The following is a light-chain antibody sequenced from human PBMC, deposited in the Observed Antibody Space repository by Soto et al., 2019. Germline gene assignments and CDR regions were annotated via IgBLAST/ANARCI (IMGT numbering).Light chain of an antibody. CDR2: AAS. Sequence: DIQMTQSPSSLSASVGDRVTITCPASQAISNLLGWFQHKPGKAPKRLIYAASSLQGGVPSRFSSSGSGTEFTLTITGLQPEDCADYYCLQHNTYPYTFGQGTKLEIK. J-gene: IGKJ2*01. CDR1: QAISNL. CDR3: LQHNTYPYT. V-gene: IGKV1-17*01.